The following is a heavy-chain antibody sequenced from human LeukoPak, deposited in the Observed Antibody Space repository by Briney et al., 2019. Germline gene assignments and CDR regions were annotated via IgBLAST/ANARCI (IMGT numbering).Heavy chain of an antibody. CDR3: ARGLKYSSGWFCFDY. D-gene: IGHD6-19*01. CDR2: IYSGGST. Sequence: GGSLRLSCAASGFTVSNNYMSWVRQAPGKGPEWVSVIYSGGSTYYADSVKGRFTISRDNSKNTVYLQMNSLRAEDTAVYYCARGLKYSSGWFCFDYWGQGTLVTVSS. J-gene: IGHJ4*02. CDR1: GFTVSNNY. V-gene: IGHV3-53*01.